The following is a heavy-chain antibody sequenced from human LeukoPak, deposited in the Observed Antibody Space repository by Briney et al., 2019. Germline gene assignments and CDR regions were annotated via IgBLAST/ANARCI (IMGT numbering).Heavy chain of an antibody. Sequence: ASVKVSCKASGYTFTSYGISWVRQAPGQGLEWIGWISAYNGNTNYAQKLQGRVTMTTDTSTSTAYMELRSLRSDDTAVYYCARSLGYYDFWSGYYTEGDYWGQGTLVTVSS. CDR3: ARSLGYYDFWSGYYTEGDY. V-gene: IGHV1-18*01. D-gene: IGHD3-3*01. CDR2: ISAYNGNT. J-gene: IGHJ4*02. CDR1: GYTFTSYG.